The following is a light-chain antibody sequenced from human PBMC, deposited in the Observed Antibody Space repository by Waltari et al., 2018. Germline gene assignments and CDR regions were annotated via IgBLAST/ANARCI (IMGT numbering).Light chain of an antibody. Sequence: EIVMTQSPATLSLSPGETATLSCRASQSVSSYLAWYQQKPGQAPRLLIYDASTRATGIPARFRGSGSGTEFTLTIGSLQSEDFAVYYCQQYSSWPQLTFGQGTRLEIK. J-gene: IGKJ5*01. CDR3: QQYSSWPQLT. CDR1: QSVSSY. CDR2: DAS. V-gene: IGKV3-15*01.